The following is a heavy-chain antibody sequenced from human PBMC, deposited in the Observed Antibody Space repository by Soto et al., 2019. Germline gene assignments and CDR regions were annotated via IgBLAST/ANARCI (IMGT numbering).Heavy chain of an antibody. CDR1: GYTFTSYD. V-gene: IGHV1-8*01. D-gene: IGHD2-21*01. Sequence: GASVKVSCKASGYTFTSYDINWVRRAPGQGLEWMGWMNPNSGNAGYAQNFQGRVTMTRSTFINTAYMELSSLTSEDTAVYYCARALASPDSNYYYYIDVWGKGATVTVSS. CDR2: MNPNSGNA. CDR3: ARALASPDSNYYYYIDV. J-gene: IGHJ6*03.